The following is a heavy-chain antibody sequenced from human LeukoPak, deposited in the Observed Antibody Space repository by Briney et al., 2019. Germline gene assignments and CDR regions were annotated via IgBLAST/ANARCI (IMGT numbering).Heavy chain of an antibody. CDR2: IYTSGDT. CDR3: VRGPYGSGISNWFDP. V-gene: IGHV4-4*07. J-gene: IGHJ5*02. D-gene: IGHD3-10*01. CDR1: GGSISSYY. Sequence: SETLSLTCTVSGGSISSYYWSWIRQPAGKGLEWIGLIYTSGDTNYNPSLKSRVTVSVDTSKNQFSLKLTSVTAADTAVYYCVRGPYGSGISNWFDPWGQGTQVIVSS.